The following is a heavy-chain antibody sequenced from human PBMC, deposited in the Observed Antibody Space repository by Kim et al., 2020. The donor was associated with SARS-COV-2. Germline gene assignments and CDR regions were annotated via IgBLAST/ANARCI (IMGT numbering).Heavy chain of an antibody. J-gene: IGHJ4*02. Sequence: YNPSLKSRVTISVDTSKNQFSLKLSSVTAADTAVYYCARSHSYGFRGFDYWGQGTLVTVSS. D-gene: IGHD5-18*01. CDR3: ARSHSYGFRGFDY. V-gene: IGHV4-34*01.